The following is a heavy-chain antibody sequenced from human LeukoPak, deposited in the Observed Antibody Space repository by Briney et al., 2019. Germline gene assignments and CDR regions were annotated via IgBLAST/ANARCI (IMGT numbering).Heavy chain of an antibody. CDR3: ARLVFYSGSYYEANWFDP. Sequence: SETLSLTCAVPGDSISSNKWWSWVRQPPGKGLEWIGEIHHSGNTNYNPSLKSRVTISVDKSKNQFSLKLTSVNAADTAVYYCARLVFYSGSYYEANWFDPWGQGTLVTVSS. D-gene: IGHD1-26*01. V-gene: IGHV4-4*02. J-gene: IGHJ5*02. CDR2: IHHSGNT. CDR1: GDSISSNKW.